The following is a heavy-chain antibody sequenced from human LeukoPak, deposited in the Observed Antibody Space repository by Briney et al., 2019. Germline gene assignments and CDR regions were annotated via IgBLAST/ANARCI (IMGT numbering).Heavy chain of an antibody. CDR3: AKDGFLLWRGAFDI. CDR2: IPYDGSNK. Sequence: GGSLRLSCAASGFTFRSYGMHWVRQAPGKGLEWVAVIPYDGSNKYYADSVKGRFTISRDNSKNTLWLQMNSLRAEDTAVYYCAKDGFLLWRGAFDIWGQGTMVTVSS. CDR1: GFTFRSYG. D-gene: IGHD2-21*01. J-gene: IGHJ3*02. V-gene: IGHV3-30*18.